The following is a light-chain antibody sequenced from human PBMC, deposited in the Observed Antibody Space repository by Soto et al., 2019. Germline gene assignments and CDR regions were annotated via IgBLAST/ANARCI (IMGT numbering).Light chain of an antibody. CDR2: DAS. CDR1: QSISSW. V-gene: IGKV1-5*01. J-gene: IGKJ5*01. Sequence: QRTQSHSTLSATLGDRFPRTCRASQSISSWLAWYKQKPGKDPKLLIYDASSLESGVPSRFSGSGSGTEFTLTIRSLQPDDFATYVCQQYDSVFTVGQGTRLEIK. CDR3: QQYDSVFT.